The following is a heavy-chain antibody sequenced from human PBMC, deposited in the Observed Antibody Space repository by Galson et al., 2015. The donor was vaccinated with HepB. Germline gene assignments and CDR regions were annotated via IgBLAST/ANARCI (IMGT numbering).Heavy chain of an antibody. Sequence: SVKVSCKASGYTFTRDFVHWVRQAPGQGLEWVGIINFSAGRTSYAQNFQGRATMTRDTSTSTVYMELSSLRSEDTAVYFCARTESSEHGMDVWGQGTTVTVSS. J-gene: IGHJ6*02. D-gene: IGHD6-19*01. V-gene: IGHV1-46*03. CDR3: ARTESSEHGMDV. CDR2: INFSAGRT. CDR1: GYTFTRDF.